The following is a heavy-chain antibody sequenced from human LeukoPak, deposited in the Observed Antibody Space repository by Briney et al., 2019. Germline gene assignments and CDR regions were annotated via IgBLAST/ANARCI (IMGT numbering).Heavy chain of an antibody. V-gene: IGHV4-39*01. D-gene: IGHD1-26*01. CDR3: VRLPSGSYGEFDY. CDR2: IYYSGTT. J-gene: IGHJ4*02. Sequence: PSETLSLSCSVSGGSISSSSYYWGWIRQPPGKGLEWIGIIYYSGTTKYNSSLKGRITISVDTSKNQFSLKMNSVTAADTAVYYCVRLPSGSYGEFDYWGQGTLVTVSS. CDR1: GGSISSSSYY.